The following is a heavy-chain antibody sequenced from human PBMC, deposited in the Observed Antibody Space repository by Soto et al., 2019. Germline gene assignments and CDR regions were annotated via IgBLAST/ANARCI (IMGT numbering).Heavy chain of an antibody. J-gene: IGHJ4*02. D-gene: IGHD3-16*01. Sequence: GASVKVSCKASGYTFTSYGISWVRQAPGQGLEWMGWISAYNGNTNYAQKFQGRVTMTRDTSTSTVYMELSSLRSEDTAVYYCARDHSRLTFGGYFDYWGQGTLVTVSS. V-gene: IGHV1-18*01. CDR2: ISAYNGNT. CDR1: GYTFTSYG. CDR3: ARDHSRLTFGGYFDY.